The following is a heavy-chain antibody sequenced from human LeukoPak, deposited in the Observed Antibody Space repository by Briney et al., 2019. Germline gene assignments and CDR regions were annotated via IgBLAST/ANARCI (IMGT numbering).Heavy chain of an antibody. J-gene: IGHJ6*02. CDR2: ISSSRSYT. V-gene: IGHV3-11*06. Sequence: GGSLRLSCAASGFTFSDYYMSWIRQAPGKGLVWVSYISSSRSYTNYADSVKGRFTISRDHAKNSLFLQMNSLRDEDTAVYYCARDLFGNYAMDVWGQGTAVTVSS. D-gene: IGHD3-16*01. CDR1: GFTFSDYY. CDR3: ARDLFGNYAMDV.